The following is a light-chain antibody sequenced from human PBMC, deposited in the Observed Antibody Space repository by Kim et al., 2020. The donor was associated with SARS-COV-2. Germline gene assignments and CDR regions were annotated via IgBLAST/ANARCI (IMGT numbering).Light chain of an antibody. J-gene: IGKJ1*01. CDR3: QQYATSPKT. CDR2: DAS. V-gene: IGKV3D-20*01. Sequence: YPGEGANPSGWGSQSATSSSLAWYQQKPGLAPRLLIFDASRRDTDIPDRFSGSGSGTDFTLTISRLEPEDSAVYYCQQYATSPKTFGQGTKVEIK. CDR1: QSATSSS.